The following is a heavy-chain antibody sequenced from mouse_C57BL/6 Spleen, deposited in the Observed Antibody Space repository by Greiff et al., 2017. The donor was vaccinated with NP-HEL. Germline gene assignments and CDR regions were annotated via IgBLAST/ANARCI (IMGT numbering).Heavy chain of an antibody. CDR1: GYTFTSYW. CDR3: ARGEFSHYYAMDY. Sequence: VQLQQPGAELVMPGASVKLSCKASGYTFTSYWMHWVKQRPGQGLEWIGEIDPSDSYTNYNQKFKGKSTLTVDKSSSTAYMQLSSLTSEDSAVYYCARGEFSHYYAMDYWGQGTSVTVSS. J-gene: IGHJ4*01. CDR2: IDPSDSYT. V-gene: IGHV1-69*01.